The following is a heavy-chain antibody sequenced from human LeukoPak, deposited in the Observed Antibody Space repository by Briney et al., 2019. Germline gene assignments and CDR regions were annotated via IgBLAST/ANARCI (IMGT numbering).Heavy chain of an antibody. D-gene: IGHD1-26*01. CDR1: GGSISSYY. CDR2: IYYSGST. J-gene: IGHJ4*02. CDR3: AGNSGSYRLFDY. V-gene: IGHV4-59*01. Sequence: PSETLSLTCTVSGGSISSYYWSWMRQPPGKGLEWIGYIYYSGSTNYNPSLKSRVTISVDTSKNQFSLKLSSVTAADTAVYYCAGNSGSYRLFDYWGQGTLVTVSS.